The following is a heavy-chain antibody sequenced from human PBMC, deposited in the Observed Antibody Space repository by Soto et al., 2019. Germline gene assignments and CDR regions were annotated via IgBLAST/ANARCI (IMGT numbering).Heavy chain of an antibody. CDR1: GGSISSSSYY. J-gene: IGHJ4*02. CDR2: IYYSGST. V-gene: IGHV4-39*01. D-gene: IGHD3-10*01. CDR3: ARLAYYYGSGVDY. Sequence: SETLSLTCTVSGGSISSSSYYWGWIRQPPGKGLEWIGSIYYSGSTYYNPSLKSRVTISVDTSKNQFSPKLSSVTAADTAVYYCARLAYYYGSGVDYWGQGTLVTVSS.